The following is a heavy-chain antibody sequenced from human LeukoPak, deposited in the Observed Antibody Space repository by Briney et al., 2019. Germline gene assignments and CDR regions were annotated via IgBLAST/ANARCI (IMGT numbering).Heavy chain of an antibody. CDR2: ISGSGAST. V-gene: IGHV3-23*01. CDR3: AKAAVVIPDY. J-gene: IGHJ4*02. D-gene: IGHD3-22*01. Sequence: GASLRLSCAASGFIFRSYAMSWVRQAPGKGLEWVSGISGSGASTYYADSVKGRFTISRDNSKNTLYLQMKTLRAEDTAVYYCAKAAVVIPDYWGKGTLVTVSS. CDR1: GFIFRSYA.